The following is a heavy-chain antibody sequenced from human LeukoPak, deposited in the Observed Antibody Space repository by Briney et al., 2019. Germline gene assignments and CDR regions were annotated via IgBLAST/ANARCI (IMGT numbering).Heavy chain of an antibody. V-gene: IGHV4-59*01. CDR2: IYYSGST. J-gene: IGHJ5*02. Sequence: TLSLTCTVSGGSISSYYWSWIRQPPGKGLEWIGYIYYSGSTNYNPSLKSRVTISVDTSKNQFSLKLSSVTAADTAVYYCARWYSSGWYWFDPWGQGTLVTVSS. CDR1: GGSISSYY. CDR3: ARWYSSGWYWFDP. D-gene: IGHD6-19*01.